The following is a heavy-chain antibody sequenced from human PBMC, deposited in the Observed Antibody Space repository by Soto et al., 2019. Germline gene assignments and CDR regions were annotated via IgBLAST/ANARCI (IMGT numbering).Heavy chain of an antibody. CDR1: GYSFTSYW. CDR3: ARLRRGYCSSTSCPFDY. Sequence: GESLKISCKGSGYSFTSYWIGWVRQMPGKGLEWMGIIYPGDSDTRYSPSFQGQVTISADKSISTAYLQWSSLKASDTAMYYCARLRRGYCSSTSCPFDYWGQGTLVTVSS. V-gene: IGHV5-51*01. J-gene: IGHJ4*02. CDR2: IYPGDSDT. D-gene: IGHD2-2*01.